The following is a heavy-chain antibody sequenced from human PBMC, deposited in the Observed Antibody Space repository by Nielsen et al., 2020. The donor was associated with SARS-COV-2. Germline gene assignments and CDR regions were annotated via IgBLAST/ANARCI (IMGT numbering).Heavy chain of an antibody. J-gene: IGHJ4*02. CDR1: GGTFSSYA. CDR2: IIPIFGTA. V-gene: IGHV1-69*06. D-gene: IGHD3-3*01. Sequence: SVKVSCKASGGTFSSYAISWVRQAPGQGLEWMGGIIPIFGTANYAQKFQGRVTITADKSTSTAYMELRSLRSDDTAVYYCARDGLRITIFGVVDYFDYWGQGTLVTVSS. CDR3: ARDGLRITIFGVVDYFDY.